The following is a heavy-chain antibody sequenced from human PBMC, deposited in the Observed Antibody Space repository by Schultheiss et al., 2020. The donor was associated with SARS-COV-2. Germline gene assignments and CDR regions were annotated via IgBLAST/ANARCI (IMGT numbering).Heavy chain of an antibody. V-gene: IGHV3-48*04. CDR3: VRDPDNYGTPGPEFDY. J-gene: IGHJ4*02. CDR2: IDGFSSTI. Sequence: GGSLRLSCEASGFSFSSYGMNWVRQAPGKGLEWVSYIDGFSSTIYYADSVTGRFTISRDNAKNSLYLQMNSLRADDTAVYYCVRDPDNYGTPGPEFDYWGQGALVTVSS. CDR1: GFSFSSYG. D-gene: IGHD3-10*01.